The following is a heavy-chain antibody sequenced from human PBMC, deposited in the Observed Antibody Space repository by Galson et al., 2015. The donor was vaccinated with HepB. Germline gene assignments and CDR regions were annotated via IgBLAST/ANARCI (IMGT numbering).Heavy chain of an antibody. V-gene: IGHV3-30*04. CDR2: ISYDGSNK. D-gene: IGHD3-10*01. CDR3: ARDRWNYGSGRPSSRGMDV. Sequence: SLRLSCAASGFTFSSYAMHWVRQAPGKGLEWVAVISYDGSNKYYADSVKGRFTISRDNSKNTLYLQMNSLRAEDTAVYYCARDRWNYGSGRPSSRGMDVWGQGTTVTVSS. CDR1: GFTFSSYA. J-gene: IGHJ6*02.